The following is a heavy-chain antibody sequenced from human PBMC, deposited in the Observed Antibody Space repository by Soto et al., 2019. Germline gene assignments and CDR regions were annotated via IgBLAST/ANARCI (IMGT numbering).Heavy chain of an antibody. CDR3: AKDFDYIWGSYLRNAFDI. Sequence: GGSLRLSCAASGFTFSSYGMHWVRQAPGKGLEWVAVISYDGSNKYYADSVKGRFTISRDNSKNTLYLQMNSLRAEDTAVYYCAKDFDYIWGSYLRNAFDIWGQGTMVTVSS. J-gene: IGHJ3*02. CDR1: GFTFSSYG. D-gene: IGHD3-16*02. CDR2: ISYDGSNK. V-gene: IGHV3-30*18.